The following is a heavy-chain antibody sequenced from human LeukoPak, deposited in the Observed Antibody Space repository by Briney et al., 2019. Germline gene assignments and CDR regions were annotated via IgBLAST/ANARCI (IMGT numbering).Heavy chain of an antibody. J-gene: IGHJ4*02. D-gene: IGHD3-22*01. CDR2: ISSSSSYI. Sequence: GGPLRLSCAASGFTFSSYSMNWVRQAPGKGLEWVSSISSSSSYIYYADSVKGRFTISRDNAKNSLYLQMNSLRAEDTAVYYCARDQSYDSSGLLDYWGQGTLVTVSS. V-gene: IGHV3-21*01. CDR1: GFTFSSYS. CDR3: ARDQSYDSSGLLDY.